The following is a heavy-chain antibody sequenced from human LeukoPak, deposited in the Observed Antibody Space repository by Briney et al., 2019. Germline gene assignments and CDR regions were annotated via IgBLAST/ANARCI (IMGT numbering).Heavy chain of an antibody. CDR2: ISYDGSNK. V-gene: IGHV3-30-3*01. D-gene: IGHD1-26*01. CDR1: GFTFDDYA. Sequence: QTGGSLRLSCAASGFTFDDYAMHWVRQAPGKGLEWVAVISYDGSNKYYADSVKGRFTISRDNSKNTLYLQMNSLRAEDTAVYYCAQEIVGAPYWGQGTLVTVSS. CDR3: AQEIVGAPY. J-gene: IGHJ4*02.